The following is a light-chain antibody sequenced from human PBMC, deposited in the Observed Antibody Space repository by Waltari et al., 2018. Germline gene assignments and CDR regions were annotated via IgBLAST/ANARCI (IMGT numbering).Light chain of an antibody. CDR2: DDN. J-gene: IGLJ3*02. Sequence: QSVLTQPPPASGTPGQTVILSCSGSPPNIGHNPVTWYQQFPGTAPKGLIYDDNQRPWGVPDRFSVSKSGPSASLVISGLQSDDEADYYCAARDDSLNVWVFGGGTKVTVL. CDR1: PPNIGHNP. V-gene: IGLV1-44*01. CDR3: AARDDSLNVWV.